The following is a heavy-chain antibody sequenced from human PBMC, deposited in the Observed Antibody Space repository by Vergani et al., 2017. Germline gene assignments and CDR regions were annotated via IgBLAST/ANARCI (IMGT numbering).Heavy chain of an antibody. Sequence: EVQLLQSGGGVIQPGGSVRLSCAASGFTFSACPMTWVRQAPGKGLEWVSYISSSSSTIYYADSVKGRFTISRDNAKNSLYLQMNSLRAEDTAVYYCARQDFWSGYFYMDVWGKGTTVTVSS. CDR1: GFTFSACP. J-gene: IGHJ6*03. CDR3: ARQDFWSGYFYMDV. CDR2: ISSSSSTI. V-gene: IGHV3-48*01. D-gene: IGHD3-3*01.